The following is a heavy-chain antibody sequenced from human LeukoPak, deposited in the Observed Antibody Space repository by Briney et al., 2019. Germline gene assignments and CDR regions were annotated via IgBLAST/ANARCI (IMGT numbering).Heavy chain of an antibody. CDR2: IYSAGAT. V-gene: IGHV3-66*01. CDR3: ARGRGGSYLYYFDY. CDR1: GFTVSDNY. Sequence: PGGSLRLSCAASGFTVSDNYMTWVRQAPGKGLEWVSSIYSAGATHYAESVKGRFTISRDNSKNTLYLQMNSLRAEDTAVYYCARGRGGSYLYYFDYWGQGTLVTVSS. D-gene: IGHD1-26*01. J-gene: IGHJ4*02.